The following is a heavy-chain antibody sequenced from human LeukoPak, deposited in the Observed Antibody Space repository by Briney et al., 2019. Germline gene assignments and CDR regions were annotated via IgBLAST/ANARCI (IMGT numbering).Heavy chain of an antibody. CDR1: GYSFTSYG. J-gene: IGHJ4*02. Sequence: ASVKVSCKASGYSFTSYGISWVRQAPGQGLEWMGWISAYNGNTNYALKLQGRVTMTTDTSTSTAYMELRSLRSDDTAVYYCARSARISKTGYSSGWYHDWGQGTLVTVSS. CDR2: ISAYNGNT. D-gene: IGHD6-19*01. V-gene: IGHV1-18*01. CDR3: ARSARISKTGYSSGWYHD.